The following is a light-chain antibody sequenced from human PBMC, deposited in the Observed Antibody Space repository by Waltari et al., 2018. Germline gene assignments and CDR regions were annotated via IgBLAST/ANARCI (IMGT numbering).Light chain of an antibody. J-gene: IGLJ1*01. CDR3: CSYAGLGIYV. CDR2: EVT. V-gene: IGLV2-23*02. CDR1: SSDVGHYNL. Sequence: QSGLTQPASVSGSPGQSITVSCTGTSSDVGHYNLVSWYQQYPGKAPRLMVYEVTKRTSGVSDRFFGSKSGNTASLTISGLQSEDEADCYCCSYAGLGIYVFGTGTKVTVL.